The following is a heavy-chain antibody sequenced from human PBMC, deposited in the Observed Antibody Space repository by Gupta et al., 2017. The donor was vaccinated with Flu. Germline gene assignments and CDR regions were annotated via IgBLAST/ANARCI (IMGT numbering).Heavy chain of an antibody. V-gene: IGHV4-61*02. CDR3: ARDLTASTMIANNLGRSGMDV. J-gene: IGHJ6*02. CDR2: IYTSGST. CDR1: GGSISSGSYY. Sequence: QVQLQESGPGLVKPSQTLSLTCTVSGGSISSGSYYWSWIRQPAGKGLEWIGRIYTSGSTNYNPSLKSRVTISVDTSKNQFSLKLSSVTAADTAVYYCARDLTASTMIANNLGRSGMDVWGQGTTVTVSS. D-gene: IGHD3-22*01.